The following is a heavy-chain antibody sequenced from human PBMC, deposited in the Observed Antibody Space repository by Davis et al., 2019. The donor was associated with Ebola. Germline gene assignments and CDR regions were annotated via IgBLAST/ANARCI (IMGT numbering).Heavy chain of an antibody. CDR3: ARGWLRVGFDY. V-gene: IGHV6-1*01. CDR2: TYYTSKWFN. CDR1: GDSVSGQSGA. Sequence: HSQTLSLTCDISGDSVSGQSGAWNWIRQSPSRGLEWLGRTYYTSKWFNHYAASVKSRITINTDTSKNQLSLQLNSVTPEDTAVYYCARGWLRVGFDYWGQGTLVTVSS. J-gene: IGHJ4*02. D-gene: IGHD5-12*01.